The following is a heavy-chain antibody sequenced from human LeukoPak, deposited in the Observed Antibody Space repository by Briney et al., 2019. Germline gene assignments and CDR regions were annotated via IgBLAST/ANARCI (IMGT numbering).Heavy chain of an antibody. Sequence: ASVKVSCKASGYTFTSYGISWVRQAPGQGLEWMGWISAYNGNTNYAQKLQGRVTMTTDTSTSTAYMELRSLRSDDTAVYYRARDRYGPFPLGYGMDVWGQGTTVTVCS. CDR3: ARDRYGPFPLGYGMDV. CDR1: GYTFTSYG. J-gene: IGHJ6*02. D-gene: IGHD5-18*01. CDR2: ISAYNGNT. V-gene: IGHV1-18*01.